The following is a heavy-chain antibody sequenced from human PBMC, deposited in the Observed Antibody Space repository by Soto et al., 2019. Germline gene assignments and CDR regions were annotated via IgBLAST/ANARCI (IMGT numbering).Heavy chain of an antibody. CDR2: INAGNGNT. D-gene: IGHD3-3*01. V-gene: IGHV1-3*01. CDR3: ARDPRGIFGVVIHYYYGMDV. Sequence: GGSVRLSCAASVYTFTSYAMHWVRQAPGQRLEWMGWINAGNGNTKYSQKFQGRVTITRDTSASTAYMELSSLRSEDTAVYYCARDPRGIFGVVIHYYYGMDVWGQGTTVTVSS. CDR1: VYTFTSYA. J-gene: IGHJ6*02.